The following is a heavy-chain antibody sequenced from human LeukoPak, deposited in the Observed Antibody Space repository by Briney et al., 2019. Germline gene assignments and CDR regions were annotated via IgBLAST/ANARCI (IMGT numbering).Heavy chain of an antibody. CDR3: ARDSVSYDFWSGYTTYYYYGMDV. D-gene: IGHD3-3*01. CDR1: GFTFSNYN. V-gene: IGHV3-48*01. Sequence: GGSLRLSCAASGFTFSNYNMNWVRQAPGKGLEWVSYVSSSSSLIYHADSVNGRFTISRDNAKHSLYLQMSGLRAEDTAVYYCARDSVSYDFWSGYTTYYYYGMDVWGQGTTVTVSS. CDR2: VSSSSSLI. J-gene: IGHJ6*02.